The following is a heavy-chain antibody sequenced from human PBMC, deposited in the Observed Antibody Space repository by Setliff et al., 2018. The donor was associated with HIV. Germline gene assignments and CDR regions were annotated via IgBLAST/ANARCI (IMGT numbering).Heavy chain of an antibody. Sequence: SETLSLTCTVSGGSISSGSYYWNWIRQPAGKGLEWVGQISTGGATDYNSSLKSRVTISLDKSKNQFSLKLSSVTAADTAVYYCARTYSSSWYSSHLWVDYWGQGTLVTVS. CDR1: GGSISSGSYY. J-gene: IGHJ4*02. CDR2: ISTGGAT. V-gene: IGHV4-61*09. D-gene: IGHD6-13*01. CDR3: ARTYSSSWYSSHLWVDY.